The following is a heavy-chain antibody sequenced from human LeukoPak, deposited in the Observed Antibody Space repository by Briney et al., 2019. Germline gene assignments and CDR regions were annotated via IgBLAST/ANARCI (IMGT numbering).Heavy chain of an antibody. V-gene: IGHV3-21*01. J-gene: IGHJ5*02. CDR2: ISSSSSYI. CDR1: GFTFSSYS. Sequence: GGSLRLSCAASGFTFSSYSMNWVRQAPGKGLEGVSSISSSSSYIYYADSVKGRFTIYRDNAKNSLYLQMNSLRAEDTAVYYCASHLTMTTETWGQGTLVTVSS. D-gene: IGHD4-11*01. CDR3: ASHLTMTTET.